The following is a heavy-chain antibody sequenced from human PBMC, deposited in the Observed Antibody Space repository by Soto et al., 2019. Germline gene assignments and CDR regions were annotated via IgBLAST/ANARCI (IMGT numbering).Heavy chain of an antibody. CDR3: ARRTIGYNYWYFDP. J-gene: IGHJ2*01. CDR1: GGSISSGDNY. CDR2: IFYSDNT. Sequence: SETLSLTCTVSGGSISSGDNYWSWIRQPPGKGLEWIGYIFYSDNTFYNPSLESRVTMSLDTSKNQFSLKLNSVTAADTAVYYCARRTIGYNYWYFDPWGRGTLVTVSS. D-gene: IGHD5-12*01. V-gene: IGHV4-30-4*08.